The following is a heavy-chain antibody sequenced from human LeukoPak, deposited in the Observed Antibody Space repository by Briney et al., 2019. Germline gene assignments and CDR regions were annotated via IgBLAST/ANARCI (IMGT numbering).Heavy chain of an antibody. D-gene: IGHD6-19*01. Sequence: GGSLRLSCTASGFTFSSYAMSWVRQAPGKGLEWVSAISGSGSSTFYADSVKGRFTISRDNSKNTLYLQMNSLRAEDTAVYYCAKAPSSGWYPYYFDYWGQGTQVTVSS. CDR1: GFTFSSYA. J-gene: IGHJ4*02. CDR2: ISGSGSST. V-gene: IGHV3-23*01. CDR3: AKAPSSGWYPYYFDY.